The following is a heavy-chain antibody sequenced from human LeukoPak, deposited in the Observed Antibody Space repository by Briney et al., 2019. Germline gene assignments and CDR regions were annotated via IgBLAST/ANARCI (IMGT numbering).Heavy chain of an antibody. CDR3: ARVYCTNGVCSMVEPNYYYYYMDV. J-gene: IGHJ6*03. V-gene: IGHV1-18*04. D-gene: IGHD2-8*01. CDR2: ISAYNGNT. Sequence: GASVEVSCKASGYTFTGYYMHWVRQAPGQGLEWMGWISAYNGNTNYAQKFQGRVTMTTDTSTNTAYMELRSLRSDDTAVYYCARVYCTNGVCSMVEPNYYYYYMDVWSKGTTVTVSS. CDR1: GYTFTGYY.